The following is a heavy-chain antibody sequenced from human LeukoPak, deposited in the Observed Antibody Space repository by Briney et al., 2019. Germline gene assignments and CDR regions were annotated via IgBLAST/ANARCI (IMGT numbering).Heavy chain of an antibody. CDR3: ARDHGGETSY. CDR2: ISSSSSTI. Sequence: PGGSLRLSCAASGITFSSYSMNWVRQAPGKGLEWVSYISSSSSTIYYADSVKGRFTISRDNAESSLCLHMNSLRAEDTAVYYCARDHGGETSYWGQGTLVTVSS. J-gene: IGHJ4*02. CDR1: GITFSSYS. D-gene: IGHD3-16*01. V-gene: IGHV3-48*01.